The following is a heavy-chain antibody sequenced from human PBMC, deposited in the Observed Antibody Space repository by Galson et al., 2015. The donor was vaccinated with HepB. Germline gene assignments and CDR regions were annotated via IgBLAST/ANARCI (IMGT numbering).Heavy chain of an antibody. J-gene: IGHJ6*02. V-gene: IGHV6-1*01. CDR1: GDSVSSNSAA. Sequence: CAISGDSVSSNSAAWNWIRQSPSRGLEWLGRTYYRSKWYNDYAVSVKSRITINPDTSKNQFSLQLNSVTPEDTAVYYCAREGGWLQFGPYYYGMDVWGQGTTVTVSS. CDR3: AREGGWLQFGPYYYGMDV. D-gene: IGHD5-24*01. CDR2: TYYRSKWYN.